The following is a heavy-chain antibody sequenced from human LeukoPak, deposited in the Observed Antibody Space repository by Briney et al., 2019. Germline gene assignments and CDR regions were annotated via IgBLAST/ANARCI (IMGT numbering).Heavy chain of an antibody. CDR2: IHSDGIGT. J-gene: IGHJ4*02. CDR1: GFTFSSYW. V-gene: IGHV3-74*01. Sequence: TGGSLRLSCAASGFTFSSYWMHSIRQAPGKGLVWVSRIHSDGIGTSYADSVRGRFTISRDNAKNTLYLQMNSLRAKDTAVYYCARDQGSFDYWGQGTLVTVSS. CDR3: ARDQGSFDY.